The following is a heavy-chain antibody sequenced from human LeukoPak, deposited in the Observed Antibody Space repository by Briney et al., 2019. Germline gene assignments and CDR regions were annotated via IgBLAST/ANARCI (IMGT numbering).Heavy chain of an antibody. D-gene: IGHD1-26*01. CDR3: AKNRGAGSHYYYHMNV. V-gene: IGHV3-21*04. J-gene: IGHJ6*03. CDR1: GFTFSSYS. CDR2: ISSSSSYI. Sequence: RPGGSLRLSCAASGFTFSSYSMNWVRQAPGKGLEWVSSISSSSSYIYYADSVKGRFTISRDNAKNSLYLQMNSLRVEDTAVYYCAKNRGAGSHYYYHMNVWGKGTTVTVSS.